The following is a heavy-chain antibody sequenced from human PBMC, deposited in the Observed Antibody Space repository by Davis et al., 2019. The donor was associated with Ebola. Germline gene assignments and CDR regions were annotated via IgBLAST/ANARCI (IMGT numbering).Heavy chain of an antibody. CDR3: ARAGLWFGELLRVGAFDI. D-gene: IGHD3-10*01. CDR1: GFTFSSYW. V-gene: IGHV3-74*01. J-gene: IGHJ3*02. CDR2: INSDGSST. Sequence: HTGGSLRLSCAASGFTFSSYWMHWVRQAPGKGLVWVSRINSDGSSTSYADSVKGRFTISRDNAKNTLYLQMNSLRAEDTAVYYCARAGLWFGELLRVGAFDIWGQGTMVTVSS.